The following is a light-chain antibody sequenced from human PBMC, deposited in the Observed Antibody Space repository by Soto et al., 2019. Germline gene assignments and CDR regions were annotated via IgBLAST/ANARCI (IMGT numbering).Light chain of an antibody. Sequence: DIQMTQSPSSLPASVGGRVTITCRASQGVSTYLNWYQQKPGKAPELLIYAASRLQRGVPARFSGSGSGTDFTLTISSLQPEDFATYYCQQSYSTSITFGQGTRLEIK. V-gene: IGKV1-39*01. J-gene: IGKJ5*01. CDR3: QQSYSTSIT. CDR2: AAS. CDR1: QGVSTY.